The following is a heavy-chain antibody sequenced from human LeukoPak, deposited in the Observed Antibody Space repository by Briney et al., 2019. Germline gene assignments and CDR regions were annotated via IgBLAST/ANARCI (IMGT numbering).Heavy chain of an antibody. V-gene: IGHV3-48*03. CDR3: ARDYYDFWSGYYNGYYYGMDV. CDR2: ISSSGSTI. J-gene: IGHJ6*02. Sequence: GGSLRLSCAASGFTFSSHEMNWVRQAPGKGLEWVSYISSSGSTIYYADSVKGRFTISRDNAKNSLYLQMNSLRAEDTAVYYCARDYYDFWSGYYNGYYYGMDVWGQGTTVTVSS. CDR1: GFTFSSHE. D-gene: IGHD3-3*01.